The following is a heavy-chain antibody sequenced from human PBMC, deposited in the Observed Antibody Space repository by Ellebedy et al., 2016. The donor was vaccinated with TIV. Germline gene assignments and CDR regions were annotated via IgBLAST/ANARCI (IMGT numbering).Heavy chain of an antibody. D-gene: IGHD2/OR15-2a*01. J-gene: IGHJ1*01. Sequence: GESLKISCAASGFSLSGYWYWVRQVPGQGPVWVSRINPAGSTTEYADSVKGRFTISRGKSKNILYLQMNSLRVEDTAVYFCVGDTRYPEYLQFWGQGTLVSVSS. CDR3: VGDTRYPEYLQF. CDR1: GFSLSGYW. V-gene: IGHV3-74*03. CDR2: INPAGSTT.